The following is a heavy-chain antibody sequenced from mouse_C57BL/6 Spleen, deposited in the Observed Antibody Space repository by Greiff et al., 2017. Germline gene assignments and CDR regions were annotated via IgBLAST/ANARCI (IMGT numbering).Heavy chain of an antibody. CDR1: GYTFTSYW. D-gene: IGHD2-5*01. CDR2: IDPSDSET. J-gene: IGHJ3*01. V-gene: IGHV1-52*01. Sequence: QVQLQQPGAELVRPGSSVKLSCKASGYTFTSYWMHWVKQRPIQGLEWIGNIDPSDSETHYNQKFKDKATLTVDKSSSTAYMQLSSLTSEDSAVYYGARGGGSNYEAGFAYWGQGTLVTVSA. CDR3: ARGGGSNYEAGFAY.